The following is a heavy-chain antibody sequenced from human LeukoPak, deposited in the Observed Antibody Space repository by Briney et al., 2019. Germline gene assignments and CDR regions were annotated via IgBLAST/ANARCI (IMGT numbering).Heavy chain of an antibody. Sequence: GGSLRLSCAASAFTFSSYWMHWVRQGPGKGLEWVSSITSSGGTTYYADSVKGRFTISRDNSKNNVFLQMNSLRADDTALYYCAGTMALDFWGQGTPVTVSS. CDR2: ITSSGGTT. CDR1: AFTFSSYW. D-gene: IGHD4/OR15-4a*01. V-gene: IGHV3-23*01. J-gene: IGHJ4*02. CDR3: AGTMALDF.